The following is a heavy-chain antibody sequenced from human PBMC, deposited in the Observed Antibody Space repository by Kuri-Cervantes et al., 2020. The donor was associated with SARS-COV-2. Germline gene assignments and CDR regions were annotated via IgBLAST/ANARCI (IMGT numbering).Heavy chain of an antibody. V-gene: IGHV1-69*13. Sequence: SVKVSCKASGGTFSSYAISWVRQAPGQGLEWMGGIIPIFGTANYAQKFQGRVTITADESTSTAYMELSSLRSEDTAVYYCARPTNDFRCMDVWGQGTTVTVSS. CDR3: ARPTNDFRCMDV. J-gene: IGHJ6*02. CDR1: GGTFSSYA. CDR2: IIPIFGTA. D-gene: IGHD2-8*01.